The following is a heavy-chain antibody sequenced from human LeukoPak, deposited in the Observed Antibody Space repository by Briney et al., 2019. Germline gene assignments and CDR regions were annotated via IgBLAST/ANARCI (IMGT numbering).Heavy chain of an antibody. CDR2: ISWNSDSI. Sequence: GGSLRLSCAASGFTFDDYAMHWVRQAPGKGLEWVSGISWNSDSIGYADSVKGRFTISRDNAKNSLYLQINSLRAEDTALYYCAKDTAIRSGSYYRYFDYWGQGTLVTVSS. J-gene: IGHJ4*02. D-gene: IGHD1-26*01. CDR3: AKDTAIRSGSYYRYFDY. V-gene: IGHV3-9*01. CDR1: GFTFDDYA.